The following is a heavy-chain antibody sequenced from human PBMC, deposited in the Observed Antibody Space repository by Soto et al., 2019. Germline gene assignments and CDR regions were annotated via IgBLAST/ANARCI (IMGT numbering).Heavy chain of an antibody. J-gene: IGHJ4*02. CDR3: TTDDYDSSGPYFDY. V-gene: IGHV3-15*07. CDR2: IKSKTDGGTT. D-gene: IGHD3-22*01. CDR1: GFTFSNAW. Sequence: GGSLRLSCAASGFTFSNAWMNWVRQAPGKGLEWVGRIKSKTDGGTTDYAAPVKGRFTISRDDSKNTLYLQMNSLKTEDTAVYYCTTDDYDSSGPYFDYWGQGTLVTVSS.